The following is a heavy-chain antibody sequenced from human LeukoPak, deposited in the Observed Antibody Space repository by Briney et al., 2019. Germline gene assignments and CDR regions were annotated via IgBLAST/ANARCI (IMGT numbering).Heavy chain of an antibody. CDR3: ARIPSPALVVNRPFYL. V-gene: IGHV4-31*03. CDR2: IYHSGST. Sequence: SETLSLTCTVSGGSISRGGDYWIWIRQHPGKGLEWIGYIYHSGSTYYNPSLKSRSTISVDTSTHQFSLRLSSVTAADTAVYYCARIPSPALVVNRPFYLWGRGTLVTVSS. D-gene: IGHD3-22*01. J-gene: IGHJ2*01. CDR1: GGSISRGGDY.